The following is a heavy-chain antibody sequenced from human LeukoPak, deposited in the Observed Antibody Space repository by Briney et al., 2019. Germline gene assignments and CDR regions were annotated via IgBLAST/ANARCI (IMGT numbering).Heavy chain of an antibody. J-gene: IGHJ4*02. CDR1: GFTFSSYW. D-gene: IGHD2-2*01. CDR2: IKQDGSEK. V-gene: IGHV3-7*01. Sequence: GGSLRLSCAASGFTFSSYWMSWLRQAPGKGLEWVANIKQDGSEKYYVDSVKGRFTISRDNAKNSLYLQMNSLRAEDTAVYYCARHIVVVPAAQYYFDYWGQGTLVTVSS. CDR3: ARHIVVVPAAQYYFDY.